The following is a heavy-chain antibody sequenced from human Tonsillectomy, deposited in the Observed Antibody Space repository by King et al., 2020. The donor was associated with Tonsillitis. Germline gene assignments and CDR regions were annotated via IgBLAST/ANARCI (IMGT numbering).Heavy chain of an antibody. CDR2: ISGSGVRT. Sequence: VQLVESGGGLVQPGGSLRLSCAASGFTFSSYAMSWVRQAPGKGLEGVSAISGSGVRTYYADSVKGRFTISRDNSRNTVYLQMNSLRVEDTAVYYCVKEEERFSYGDYWGQGTLVTVSS. CDR3: VKEEERFSYGDY. V-gene: IGHV3-23*04. D-gene: IGHD3-10*01. J-gene: IGHJ4*02. CDR1: GFTFSSYA.